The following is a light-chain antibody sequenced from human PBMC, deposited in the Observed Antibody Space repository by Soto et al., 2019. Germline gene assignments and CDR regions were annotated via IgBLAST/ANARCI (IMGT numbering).Light chain of an antibody. CDR3: QQYGSSPWT. J-gene: IGKJ1*01. Sequence: DIQMTQSPSSLSASVGDRVTITFLASQSISSYLNWYQQKPGKAPKLLIYAASSLQSGVPSRFSGSGSGTDFTLTISRLEPEDFAVYYCQQYGSSPWTFGQGTKVDIK. CDR1: QSISSY. V-gene: IGKV1-39*01. CDR2: AAS.